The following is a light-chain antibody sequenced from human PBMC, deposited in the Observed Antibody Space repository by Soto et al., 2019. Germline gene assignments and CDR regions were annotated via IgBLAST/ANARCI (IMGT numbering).Light chain of an antibody. Sequence: EIVMTQSPATLSVSPGERVTLSCRASESLSSNLAWYQQKPGQASSLLMYGASTRATGIPARFSGSGSGTEFPLTISSLQSEDFAVYYCQQYNTWSSITFGQGTRLEIK. V-gene: IGKV3-15*01. J-gene: IGKJ5*01. CDR3: QQYNTWSSIT. CDR2: GAS. CDR1: ESLSSN.